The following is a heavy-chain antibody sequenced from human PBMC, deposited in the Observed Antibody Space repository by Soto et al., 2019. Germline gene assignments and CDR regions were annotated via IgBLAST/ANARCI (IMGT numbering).Heavy chain of an antibody. V-gene: IGHV3-74*01. CDR2: ISDDGSRA. CDR3: TRGPRPSSVGTGAF. D-gene: IGHD3-10*01. J-gene: IGHJ4*02. CDR1: GFTFSMYW. Sequence: GGSLRLSWTASGFTFSMYWMHWVRQVPGKGPEWVSRISDDGSRADYADSVKGRFTISRDNAKNTLYLEMHVLRADDTAVYYCTRGPRPSSVGTGAFWGQGTPVTVSS.